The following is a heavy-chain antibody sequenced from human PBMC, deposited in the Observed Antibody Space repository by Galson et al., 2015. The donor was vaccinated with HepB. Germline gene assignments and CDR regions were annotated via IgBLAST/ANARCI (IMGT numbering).Heavy chain of an antibody. D-gene: IGHD2-2*01. J-gene: IGHJ5*02. CDR2: ISGSGGST. CDR3: AKECGDLLGYCSSTSCYRTQNNWFDP. Sequence: SLRLSCAASGFTFSSYAMSWVRQAPGKGLEWVSAISGSGGSTYYADSVKGRFTISRDNSKNTLYLQMNSLRAEDTAVCYCAKECGDLLGYCSSTSCYRTQNNWFDPWGQGTLVTVSS. V-gene: IGHV3-23*01. CDR1: GFTFSSYA.